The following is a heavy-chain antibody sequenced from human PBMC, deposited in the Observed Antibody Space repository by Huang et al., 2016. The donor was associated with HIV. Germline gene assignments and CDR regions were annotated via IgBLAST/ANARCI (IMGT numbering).Heavy chain of an antibody. CDR1: GFTFSGSA. CDR3: TRLTMIGDGDY. D-gene: IGHD3-22*01. CDR2: IRSKANRYAT. J-gene: IGHJ4*02. V-gene: IGHV3-73*01. Sequence: EVQLVESGGGLVQPGGSLKLSCAASGFTFSGSAMHWGRQASGKGLEWGGGIRSKANRYATAYAASVKGRFTISRDDSKNTAYLQMNSLKTEDTAVYYCTRLTMIGDGDYWGQGTLVTVSS.